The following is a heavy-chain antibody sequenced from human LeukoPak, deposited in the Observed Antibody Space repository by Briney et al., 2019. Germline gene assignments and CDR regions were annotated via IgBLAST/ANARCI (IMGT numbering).Heavy chain of an antibody. D-gene: IGHD3-22*01. CDR1: GFTFDDYG. Sequence: GGSLRLSCAASGFTFDDYGMSWLRQAPGKGLEWVSSVYWNGGSTGYADSVKGRFTISRDNAKNSLYLQMSSLRVGDTALYYCARGGSMIVFDYWGQGALVTVSS. J-gene: IGHJ4*02. CDR2: VYWNGGST. V-gene: IGHV3-20*04. CDR3: ARGGSMIVFDY.